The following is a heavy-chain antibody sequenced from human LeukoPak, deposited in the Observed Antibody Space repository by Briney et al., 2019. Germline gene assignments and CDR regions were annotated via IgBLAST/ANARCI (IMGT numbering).Heavy chain of an antibody. CDR1: GFTFSSYS. D-gene: IGHD1-7*01. Sequence: GGSLRLSCAASGFTFSSYSMNWVRQAPGKGLEWVAVISYDGSNKYYADSVKGRFTISRDNSKNTLYLQMNSLRAEDTAVYYCASGPGALTGTTPSNYWGQGTLVTVSS. CDR3: ASGPGALTGTTPSNY. CDR2: ISYDGSNK. V-gene: IGHV3-30*03. J-gene: IGHJ4*02.